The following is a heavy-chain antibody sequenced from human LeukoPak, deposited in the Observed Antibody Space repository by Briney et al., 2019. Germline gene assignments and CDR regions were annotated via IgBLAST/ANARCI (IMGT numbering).Heavy chain of an antibody. Sequence: GGSLRLPCATSGFNFDRYTIHWVRQAPGKGLEWVSLVGWAGGTTYYSDSVRGRFTISRDSGKNSVYLQMNSLTTDDTAFYFCAKELDTMFFDYWGQGALVTVSS. CDR3: AKELDTMFFDY. CDR2: VGWAGGTT. V-gene: IGHV3-43*01. D-gene: IGHD5-18*01. J-gene: IGHJ4*02. CDR1: GFNFDRYT.